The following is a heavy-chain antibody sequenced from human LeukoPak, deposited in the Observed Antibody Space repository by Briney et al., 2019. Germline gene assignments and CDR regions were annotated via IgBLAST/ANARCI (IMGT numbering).Heavy chain of an antibody. Sequence: SETLSLTCTVSGGSISSGDSYWSWIRQPPGKGLEWIGYIHYSGSTYYNPSLKSRVIKSVDTSKNQFSLKLSSVTAADTAVYYCASLTYYVWGQGTLVTVSS. J-gene: IGHJ4*02. CDR3: ASLTYYV. D-gene: IGHD3-3*01. V-gene: IGHV4-30-4*01. CDR1: GGSISSGDSY. CDR2: IHYSGST.